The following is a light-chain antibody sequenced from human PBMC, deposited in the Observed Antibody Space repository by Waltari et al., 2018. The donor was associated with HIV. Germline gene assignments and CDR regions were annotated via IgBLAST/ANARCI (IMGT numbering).Light chain of an antibody. CDR3: AAWDDSLSGSVV. Sequence: QSVLTQPPSASGAPGQRVSISCSGGNSNIGRYAVSWYQQLPGTAPTLLIYSNTQRPSGFPDRFSGSKSGTSASLAIGGLQSEDEADYYCAAWDDSLSGSVVFGGGTKLTVL. V-gene: IGLV1-44*01. CDR1: NSNIGRYA. J-gene: IGLJ2*01. CDR2: SNT.